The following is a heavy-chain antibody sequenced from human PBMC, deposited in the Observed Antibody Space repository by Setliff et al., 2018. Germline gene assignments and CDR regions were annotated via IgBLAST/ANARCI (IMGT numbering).Heavy chain of an antibody. V-gene: IGHV4-34*01. Sequence: PSETLSLTCTVYGGSFSDYYWGWIRQPPGKGLEWIAEINHSGSTNYNPSLKSRVTISVDTSRNQFSLKLSSVTAADTAVYYRGSRTESPLTDYWGQGTLVTVSS. D-gene: IGHD3-10*01. CDR2: INHSGST. J-gene: IGHJ4*02. CDR1: GGSFSDYY. CDR3: GSRTESPLTDY.